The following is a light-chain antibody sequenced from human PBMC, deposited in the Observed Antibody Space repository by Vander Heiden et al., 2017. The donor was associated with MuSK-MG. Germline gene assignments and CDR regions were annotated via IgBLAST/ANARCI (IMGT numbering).Light chain of an antibody. V-gene: IGLV3-21*02. Sequence: SSVLTQPPSVSVAPGQTARITCGGNNMGSKSVHWYQKKTGQAPEVVVYEDSRRPSGIPERFSCSNSGNTATLTISRVDSGDEADYYCQVWDSSSDPNYVFGTGTKVTVL. CDR2: EDS. CDR3: QVWDSSSDPNYV. CDR1: NMGSKS. J-gene: IGLJ1*01.